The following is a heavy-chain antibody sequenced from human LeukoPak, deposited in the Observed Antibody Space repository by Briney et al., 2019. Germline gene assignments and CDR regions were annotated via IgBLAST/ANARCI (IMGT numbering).Heavy chain of an antibody. Sequence: PGGSLRLSCAASGFTFSSYAMSWVRQAPGKGLEWVSAISGSGGSTYYADSVKGRFTISRDNSKNTLYLQMNSPRAEDTAVYYCAKQGYSSSSGWFDPWGQGTLVTVSS. CDR1: GFTFSSYA. J-gene: IGHJ5*02. CDR2: ISGSGGST. CDR3: AKQGYSSSSGWFDP. V-gene: IGHV3-23*01. D-gene: IGHD6-6*01.